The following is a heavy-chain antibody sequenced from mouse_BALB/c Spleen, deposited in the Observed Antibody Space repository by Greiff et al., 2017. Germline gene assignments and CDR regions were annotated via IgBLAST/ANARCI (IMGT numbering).Heavy chain of an antibody. CDR3: ARHYYYGSRYYFDY. J-gene: IGHJ2*01. Sequence: DVMLVESGGGLVKPGGSLKLSCAASGFAFSSYDMSWVRQTPEKRLEWVAYISSGGGSTYYPDTVKGRFTISRANAKNTLYLQMSSLKSEDTAMYYCARHYYYGSRYYFDYWGQGTTLTVSS. V-gene: IGHV5-12-1*01. D-gene: IGHD1-1*01. CDR1: GFAFSSYD. CDR2: ISSGGGST.